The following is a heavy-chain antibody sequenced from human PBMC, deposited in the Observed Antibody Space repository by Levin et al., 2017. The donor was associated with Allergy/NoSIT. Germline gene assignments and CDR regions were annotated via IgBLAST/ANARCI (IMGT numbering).Heavy chain of an antibody. Sequence: AGGSLRLSCAASGFTFSNFVMGWVRQAPGKGLEWVSAISDSGEMTFYADSVKGRFTISRDNSKKTLYLQMNSLRVEDTAVYFCATRWSRAEPGIIYWGQGTLVTVSS. D-gene: IGHD5-24*01. CDR2: ISDSGEMT. V-gene: IGHV3-23*01. CDR1: GFTFSNFV. J-gene: IGHJ4*02. CDR3: ATRWSRAEPGIIY.